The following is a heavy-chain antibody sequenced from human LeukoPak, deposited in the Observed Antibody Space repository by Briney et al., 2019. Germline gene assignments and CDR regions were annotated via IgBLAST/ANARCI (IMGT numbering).Heavy chain of an antibody. CDR1: GYTFTGYY. CDR2: INPDSGGT. V-gene: IGHV1-2*02. Sequence: ASVKVSCKASGYTFTGYYIHWVRQAPGQGLEWMGWINPDSGGTNYAQNFHGRVTMTRDTSISTAYMAVSRLRSDDTAVYYCARGYYYGSGNYYNRIDYWGQGTLVTVSS. D-gene: IGHD3-10*01. J-gene: IGHJ4*02. CDR3: ARGYYYGSGNYYNRIDY.